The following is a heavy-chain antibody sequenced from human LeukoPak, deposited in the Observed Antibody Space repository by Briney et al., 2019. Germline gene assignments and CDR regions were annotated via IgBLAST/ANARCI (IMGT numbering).Heavy chain of an antibody. J-gene: IGHJ6*02. CDR3: ARVGAYCSSTSCYRPPGYGMDV. D-gene: IGHD2-2*01. Sequence: SETLSLTCTVSGGSISSYYWSWIRQSPGKGLEWIGHIYYSGNTNYNPSLKSRITISMDTSKNQFSLKLSSVTAADTAVYYCARVGAYCSSTSCYRPPGYGMDVWGQGTTVTVSS. CDR2: IYYSGNT. V-gene: IGHV4-59*01. CDR1: GGSISSYY.